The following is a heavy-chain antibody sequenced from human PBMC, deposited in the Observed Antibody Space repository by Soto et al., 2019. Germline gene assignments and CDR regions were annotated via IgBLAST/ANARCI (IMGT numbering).Heavy chain of an antibody. J-gene: IGHJ5*02. V-gene: IGHV1-2*02. CDR3: ARERLRAIAAPLHWFDP. CDR2: INPNSGGT. Sequence: ASVKVSCKASGYTFTGYYMHWVRQAPGQGLEWMGWINPNSGGTNYAQKFQGRVTMTRDTSISTAYKELSRLRSDDTAVYYCARERLRAIAAPLHWFDPWGQGTLVTVSS. D-gene: IGHD6-13*01. CDR1: GYTFTGYY.